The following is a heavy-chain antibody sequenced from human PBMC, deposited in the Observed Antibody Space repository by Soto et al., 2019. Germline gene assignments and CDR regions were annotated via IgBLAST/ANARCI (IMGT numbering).Heavy chain of an antibody. D-gene: IGHD6-25*01. J-gene: IGHJ3*02. CDR2: ITPFNGNT. CDR1: GYTFTYRY. V-gene: IGHV1-45*02. CDR3: ARSRGSYLAAYYDAFDI. Sequence: SVKVSCKASGYTFTYRYLTCVRQAPGQALERMGWITPFNGNTNYAQKFQDRVTITRDRSMSTAYMELSSLRSEDTAMYYCARSRGSYLAAYYDAFDICGQGTMVTVSS.